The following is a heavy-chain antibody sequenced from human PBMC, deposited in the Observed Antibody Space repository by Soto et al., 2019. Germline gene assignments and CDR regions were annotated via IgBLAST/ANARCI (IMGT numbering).Heavy chain of an antibody. Sequence: GKGLEWVSYISSSSSTIYYADSVKGRFTISRDNAKNSLYLQMNSLRAEDTAVFFQAEDGIRDVRSVSAFLLNRSSDL. D-gene: IGHD3-10*01. CDR3: AEDGIRDVRSVSAFLLNRSSDL. J-gene: IGHJ2*01. CDR2: ISSSSSTI. V-gene: IGHV3-48*01.